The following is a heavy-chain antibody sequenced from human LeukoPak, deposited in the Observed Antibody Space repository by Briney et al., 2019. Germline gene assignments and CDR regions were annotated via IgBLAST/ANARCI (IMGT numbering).Heavy chain of an antibody. J-gene: IGHJ4*02. CDR1: GYTFTGYY. CDR2: INPNSGGT. D-gene: IGHD2-2*01. CDR3: ARDRPGGVPAATSLDY. Sequence: ASVKVSCKASGYTFTGYYMHWVRQAPGQGLEWMGRINPNSGGTNYAQKFQGRVTMTRDTSISTVYMELSSLRSEDTAVYYCARDRPGGVPAATSLDYWGQGTLVTVSS. V-gene: IGHV1-2*06.